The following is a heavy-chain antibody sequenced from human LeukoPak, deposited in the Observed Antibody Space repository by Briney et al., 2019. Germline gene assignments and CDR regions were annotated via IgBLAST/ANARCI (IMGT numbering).Heavy chain of an antibody. J-gene: IGHJ6*03. CDR3: ARVVPAAISYYYYYYMDV. D-gene: IGHD2-2*02. Sequence: SETLSLTCSVSGGSISSKNYYWGWIRQPPGKGLEWIGSIYYSGSTYYNPSLKSRVTISADTSKNQFSLKLSSVTAADTAVYYCARVVPAAISYYYYYYMDVWGKGTTVTVSS. CDR2: IYYSGST. V-gene: IGHV4-39*07. CDR1: GGSISSKNYY.